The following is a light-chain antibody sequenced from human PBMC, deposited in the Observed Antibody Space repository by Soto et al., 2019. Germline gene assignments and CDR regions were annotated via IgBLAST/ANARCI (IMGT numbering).Light chain of an antibody. J-gene: IGKJ5*01. Sequence: AIHETQSPSSLSASVGDTVTITCRASQGISSAFAWYQQKPGKVPRLLIYDVFNLQSGVPSRFSGSGSGTDFTLTISRLQPEDFATYYCQQLETYPLTFGQGTRLEIK. V-gene: IGKV1-13*02. CDR3: QQLETYPLT. CDR1: QGISSA. CDR2: DVF.